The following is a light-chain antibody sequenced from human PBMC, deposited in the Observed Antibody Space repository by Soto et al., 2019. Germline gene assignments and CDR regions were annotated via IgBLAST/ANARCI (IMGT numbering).Light chain of an antibody. J-gene: IGKJ1*01. CDR2: AAS. CDR1: QSISSY. Sequence: DIQMTQSPSSLSASVGDRVTITCRARQSISSYLNWYQQKPGKAPKLLIYAASSLQSGVRSRFSGSGSGTDFSLTISSLPPEDFATYYCQQSYSTTPMFGQGT. V-gene: IGKV1-39*01. CDR3: QQSYSTTPM.